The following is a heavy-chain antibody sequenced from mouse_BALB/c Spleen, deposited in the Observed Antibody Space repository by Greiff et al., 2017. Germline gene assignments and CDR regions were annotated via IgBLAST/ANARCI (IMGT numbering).Heavy chain of an antibody. CDR1: GFSLTSYG. D-gene: IGHD3-1*01. CDR3: ARGKGYDYYFDY. V-gene: IGHV2-9*02. CDR2: IWAGGST. Sequence: QVHVKQSGPGLVAPSQSLSITCTVSGFSLTSYGVHWVRQPPGKGLEWLGVIWAGGSTNYNSALMSRLSISKDNSKSQVFLKMNSLQTDDTAMYYCARGKGYDYYFDYWGQGTTLTVSS. J-gene: IGHJ2*01.